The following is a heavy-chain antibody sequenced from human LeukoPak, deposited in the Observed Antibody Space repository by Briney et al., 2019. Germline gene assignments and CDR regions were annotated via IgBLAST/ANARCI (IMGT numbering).Heavy chain of an antibody. D-gene: IGHD3-10*01. CDR2: IYYSGST. J-gene: IGHJ4*02. V-gene: IGHV4-39*02. CDR1: GGSISSSSYY. CDR3: ARDTHLSYAAGFDC. Sequence: SETLSLTCTVSGGSISSSSYYWGWIRQPPGKGLEWIGSIYYSGSTYYNPSLKSRVTISVDTSKNQFSLKLSSVTAADTAVYYCARDTHLSYAAGFDCWGQGILVTVSS.